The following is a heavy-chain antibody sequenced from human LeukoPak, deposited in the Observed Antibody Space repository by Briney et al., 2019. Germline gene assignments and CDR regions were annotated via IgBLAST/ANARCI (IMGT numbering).Heavy chain of an antibody. CDR2: ISYDGTNK. Sequence: PGGSLRLSCAASGFTFSHYTIHWVRQAPGKGLQWVTAISYDGTNKYYADSVKGRFTISRDNSKNTVFLEMNSLRPEDTAICYCARDRIYYYYNAMDVWGQGTSVTVSS. J-gene: IGHJ6*02. V-gene: IGHV3-30-3*01. CDR3: ARDRIYYYYNAMDV. D-gene: IGHD2-21*01. CDR1: GFTFSHYT.